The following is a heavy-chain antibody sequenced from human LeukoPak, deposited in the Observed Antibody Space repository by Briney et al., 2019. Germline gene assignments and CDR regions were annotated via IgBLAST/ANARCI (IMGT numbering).Heavy chain of an antibody. D-gene: IGHD3-22*01. J-gene: IGHJ3*02. V-gene: IGHV4-59*10. CDR3: ARGPYSYDSSGAFDI. CDR1: GGSFSGYY. Sequence: SETLSLTCAVYGGSFSGYYWSWIRQPAGKGLEWIGRISSSGSTNYNPSLKSRVTISVDTSKNHFSLKLSSVTAADTAVYFCARGPYSYDSSGAFDIWGQGTMVTVSS. CDR2: ISSSGST.